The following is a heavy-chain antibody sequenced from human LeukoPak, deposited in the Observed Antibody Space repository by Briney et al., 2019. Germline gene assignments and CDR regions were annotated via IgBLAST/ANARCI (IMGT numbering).Heavy chain of an antibody. V-gene: IGHV1-2*02. D-gene: IGHD3-10*01. CDR3: ARGNVLLWFGDPNYYFDY. CDR2: INPNSGGT. Sequence: ASVKVSCKASGYTFTGYYMHWVRQAPGQGLEWMGWINPNSGGTNYAQKFQGRVTMTRDTSISTAYMELSRLRSDDMAVYYCARGNVLLWFGDPNYYFDYWGQGTLVTVSS. CDR1: GYTFTGYY. J-gene: IGHJ4*02.